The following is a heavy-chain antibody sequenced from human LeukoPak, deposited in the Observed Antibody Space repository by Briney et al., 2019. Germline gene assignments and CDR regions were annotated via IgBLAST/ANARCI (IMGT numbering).Heavy chain of an antibody. CDR3: ARDSFVLLNCSGGSCYFPGYFDY. J-gene: IGHJ4*02. D-gene: IGHD2-15*01. CDR1: GFTFSSYS. V-gene: IGHV3-48*01. CDR2: ISSSSSTI. Sequence: PGGSLRLSCAASGFTFSSYSMNWVRQAPGKGLEWVSYISSSSSTIYYADSVKGRFTISRDNSKNTLYLQMNSLRAEDTAVYYCARDSFVLLNCSGGSCYFPGYFDYWGQGTLVTVSS.